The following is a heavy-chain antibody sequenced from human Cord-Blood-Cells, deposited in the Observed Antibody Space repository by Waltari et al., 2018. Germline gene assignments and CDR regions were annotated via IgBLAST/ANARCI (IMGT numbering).Heavy chain of an antibody. CDR1: GGAISSYY. V-gene: IGHV4-59*01. CDR2: IYYSGST. D-gene: IGHD3-10*01. Sequence: QVQLQESRPGLVKPSETLSLTCTVSGGAISSYYWSWIRQPPGKGLERNGYIYYSGSTNYNPSLKSRVTISVDTSKNQFSLKLSSVTAADTAVYYCARGRYYYGSGSYSGYYYYYGMDVWGQGTTVTVSS. CDR3: ARGRYYYGSGSYSGYYYYYGMDV. J-gene: IGHJ6*02.